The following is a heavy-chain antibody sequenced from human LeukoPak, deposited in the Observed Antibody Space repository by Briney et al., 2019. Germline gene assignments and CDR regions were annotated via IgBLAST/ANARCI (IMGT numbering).Heavy chain of an antibody. V-gene: IGHV3-7*01. CDR2: IKHDESET. CDR3: AKAKEFEYGSGSGHCYPYFFDL. CDR1: GFPFYGYW. J-gene: IGHJ4*02. Sequence: PGGSLRLSCAATGFPFYGYWMTWLRQAPGKGLEWVANIKHDESETNYADSVKGRFTISRDNAKNSLYLQMDSLRVEDTAVYFCAKAKEFEYGSGSGHCYPYFFDLWGQGTLVTASS. D-gene: IGHD3-10*01.